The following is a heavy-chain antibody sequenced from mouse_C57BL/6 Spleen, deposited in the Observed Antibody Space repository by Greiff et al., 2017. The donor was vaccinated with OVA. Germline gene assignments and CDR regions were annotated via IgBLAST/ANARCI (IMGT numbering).Heavy chain of an antibody. D-gene: IGHD1-1*01. Sequence: VQLQQSGAELARPGASVKLSCKASGYTFTSYGISWVKQRTGQGLEWIGEIYPRSGNTYYNEKFKGKATLTADKSSSTAYMELRSLTSEDSAVYFCAREASVAYYFDYWGQGTTLTVSS. CDR2: IYPRSGNT. CDR1: GYTFTSYG. J-gene: IGHJ2*01. CDR3: AREASVAYYFDY. V-gene: IGHV1-81*01.